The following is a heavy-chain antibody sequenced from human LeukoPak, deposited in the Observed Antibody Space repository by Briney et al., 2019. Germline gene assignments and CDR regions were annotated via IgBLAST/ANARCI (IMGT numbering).Heavy chain of an antibody. CDR2: ISPDGGDT. Sequence: ASVKVSCKASGYTFTGYYMHWVRQAPGQGLEWMGWISPDGGDTKYAQKFQGRVTMTRDTSISTAYMDLTRLRSDDTAVYYCARDSYDPYYFDYWGQGTLVTVSS. CDR1: GYTFTGYY. V-gene: IGHV1-2*02. J-gene: IGHJ4*02. D-gene: IGHD3-3*01. CDR3: ARDSYDPYYFDY.